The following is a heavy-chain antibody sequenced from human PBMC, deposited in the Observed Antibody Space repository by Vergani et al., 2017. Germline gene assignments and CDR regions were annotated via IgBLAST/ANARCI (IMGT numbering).Heavy chain of an antibody. J-gene: IGHJ6*03. CDR3: ARETTVVTDEYYMDV. CDR1: GGSISSSSYY. CDR2: IYYSGST. D-gene: IGHD4-23*01. V-gene: IGHV4-39*07. Sequence: QLQLQESGPGRVKPSETLSLTCTVSGGSISSSSYYWGWIRQPPGKGLEWIGSIYYSGSTYYNPSLKSRVTISVDTSKNQFSLKLSSVTAADTAVYYCARETTVVTDEYYMDVWGKGTTVTVSS.